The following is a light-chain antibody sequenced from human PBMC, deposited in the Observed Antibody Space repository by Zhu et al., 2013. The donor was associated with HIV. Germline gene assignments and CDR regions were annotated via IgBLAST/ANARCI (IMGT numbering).Light chain of an antibody. V-gene: IGKV1-39*01. CDR2: AAS. Sequence: DIQMTQSPSSLSASVGDRVIITCRASQRISTYLNWYQHKPGKAPKLLIYAASTLHSGVPSRFSGSGSGTDFTLTISNLQPEDFATYYCQQSYSTPLTFGRRDPTVEIK. J-gene: IGKJ4*01. CDR1: QRISTY. CDR3: QQSYSTPLT.